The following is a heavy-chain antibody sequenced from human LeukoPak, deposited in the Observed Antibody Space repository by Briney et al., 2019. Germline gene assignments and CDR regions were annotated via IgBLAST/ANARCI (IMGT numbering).Heavy chain of an antibody. Sequence: ASVKVSCKASGGTFSSYAISWVRQAPGQGLEWMGGIIPIFGTANYAQKFQGRVTITADESTTTAYMELSRLRSEDTAVYYCARDKGDVLLWFGELLEDWGQGTLVTVSS. D-gene: IGHD3-10*01. CDR1: GGTFSSYA. V-gene: IGHV1-69*13. CDR3: ARDKGDVLLWFGELLED. J-gene: IGHJ4*02. CDR2: IIPIFGTA.